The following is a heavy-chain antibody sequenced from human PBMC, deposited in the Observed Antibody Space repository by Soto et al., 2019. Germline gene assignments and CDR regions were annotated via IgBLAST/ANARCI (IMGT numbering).Heavy chain of an antibody. CDR2: ILPILSQT. V-gene: IGHV1-69*01. J-gene: IGHJ4*02. CDR1: GGTFTTSS. Sequence: QVQLVQSGAEVKELGSSVKVSCKTSGGTFTTSSFVWVRQGPGQGLEWMGGILPILSQTNFAPKFHGRVTFTADESPRTVSMDLSSLRSDDTAMYYCATVVVRSTGWDFWGQGTLVSVSS. CDR3: ATVVVRSTGWDF. D-gene: IGHD2-2*01.